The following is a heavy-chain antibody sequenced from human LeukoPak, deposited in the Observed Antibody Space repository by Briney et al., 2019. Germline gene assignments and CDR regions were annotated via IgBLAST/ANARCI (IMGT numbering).Heavy chain of an antibody. D-gene: IGHD3-9*01. Sequence: SETLSLTCTVSGGSISSSSYYWGWIRQPPGKGLEWIGSIYYSGSTYYNPSLKSRVTISVDTSKNQFSLKLSSVTAADTAVYYCARDLSPYDILAEPPQTNLQYYYYYGMDVWGQGTTVTVSS. CDR1: GGSISSSSYY. CDR2: IYYSGST. J-gene: IGHJ6*02. V-gene: IGHV4-39*07. CDR3: ARDLSPYDILAEPPQTNLQYYYYYGMDV.